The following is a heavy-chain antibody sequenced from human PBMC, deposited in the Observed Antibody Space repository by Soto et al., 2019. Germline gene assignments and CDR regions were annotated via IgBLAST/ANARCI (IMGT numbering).Heavy chain of an antibody. CDR3: ARVGSGYYYYGMDV. CDR2: INPNSGGT. V-gene: IGHV1-2*04. J-gene: IGHJ6*02. Sequence: ASVKVSCKASGYTFTGYYMHWVRQAPGQGLEWMGWINPNSGGTNYAQKFQGWVTMTRDTSISTAYMELSRLRSDDTAVYYCARVGSGYYYYGMDVWGQGTTVTVSS. D-gene: IGHD3-10*01. CDR1: GYTFTGYY.